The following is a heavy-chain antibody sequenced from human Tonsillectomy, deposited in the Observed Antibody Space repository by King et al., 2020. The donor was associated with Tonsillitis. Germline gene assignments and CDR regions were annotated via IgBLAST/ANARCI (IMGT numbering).Heavy chain of an antibody. D-gene: IGHD6-13*01. Sequence: VQLQESGPGLVKPSETLSPTCTVSGGSISSYYWSWIRQPAGKGLEWIGRIYTSGSTNYNLSLKSRVTMSVDTSKNQFSLRLSSVTAADTAVYYCAREFQSSRPLDYWGQGTLVTVSS. CDR3: AREFQSSRPLDY. CDR1: GGSISSYY. J-gene: IGHJ4*02. V-gene: IGHV4-4*07. CDR2: IYTSGST.